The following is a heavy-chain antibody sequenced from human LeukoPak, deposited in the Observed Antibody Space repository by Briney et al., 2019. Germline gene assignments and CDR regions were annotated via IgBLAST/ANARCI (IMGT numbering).Heavy chain of an antibody. CDR3: AKVKGGYDWGSDY. CDR1: GFTFSSYA. Sequence: GGSLRLSCAASGFTFSSYAMSWVRQAPGKGLEWVSAISGSGGSTYYADSAKGRFTISRDNSKNTLYLQMNSLRAEDTAVYYCAKVKGGYDWGSDYWGQGTLVTVSS. CDR2: ISGSGGST. J-gene: IGHJ4*02. V-gene: IGHV3-23*01. D-gene: IGHD5-12*01.